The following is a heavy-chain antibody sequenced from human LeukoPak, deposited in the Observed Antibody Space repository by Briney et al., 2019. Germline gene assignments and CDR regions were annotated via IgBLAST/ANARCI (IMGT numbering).Heavy chain of an antibody. D-gene: IGHD3-10*01. CDR2: IGSDSKT. J-gene: IGHJ4*02. Sequence: GGSLRLSCAASGFTFSGFAMTWVRQAPGKGLEWVSSIGSDSKTHYSESVKGRFTISRDNSKNTLYLQMKTLRAEDTAVYYCAKDPPDLGGSGSYNYFDCWGQGTLVTVSS. V-gene: IGHV3-23*01. CDR3: AKDPPDLGGSGSYNYFDC. CDR1: GFTFSGFA.